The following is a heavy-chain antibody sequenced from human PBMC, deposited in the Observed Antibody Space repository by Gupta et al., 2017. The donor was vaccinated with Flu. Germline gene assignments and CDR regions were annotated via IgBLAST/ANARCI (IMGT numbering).Heavy chain of an antibody. CDR1: GGSFSGYY. CDR2: INHRGST. V-gene: IGHV4-34*01. CDR3: ARGHYDYVWGSYRSGAGWFDP. D-gene: IGHD3-16*02. Sequence: QVQLQQWGAGLLKPSETLSLTCAVYGGSFSGYYWSWIRQPPGKGLGLIGEINHRGSTNYNPSLKSRVTISVDTSKNQFSLKLSSVTAADTAVYYCARGHYDYVWGSYRSGAGWFDPWGQGTLVTVSS. J-gene: IGHJ5*02.